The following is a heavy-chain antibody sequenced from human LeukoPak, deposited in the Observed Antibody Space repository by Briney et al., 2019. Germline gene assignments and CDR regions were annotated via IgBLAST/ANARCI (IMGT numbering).Heavy chain of an antibody. CDR1: GFTFSDYS. V-gene: IGHV3-48*02. Sequence: PGGSLRLSCAASGFTFSDYSMNWVRQAPGKGLEWVSYIDGSGDTIYYADSVKGRFTISRDSAKNSLDLQMNSLRDEDTAVYYCSRRFDCWGQGTLVTVSS. CDR2: IDGSGDTI. J-gene: IGHJ4*02. CDR3: SRRFDC.